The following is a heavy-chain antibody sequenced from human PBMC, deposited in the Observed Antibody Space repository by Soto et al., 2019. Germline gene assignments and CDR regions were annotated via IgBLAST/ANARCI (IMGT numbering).Heavy chain of an antibody. V-gene: IGHV3-23*01. Sequence: EVQLLESGGGLVQPGGSLRLSCAASGFTFSNYAMSWVRQAPGKGLEWVSSISGSGGSTYYADSVKGRFTISRDNSKNTLYLQMNSLRAEDTAVYYCAKLKSRLFGSSPYDVDYWGQGTLVTVSS. CDR1: GFTFSNYA. J-gene: IGHJ4*02. CDR3: AKLKSRLFGSSPYDVDY. CDR2: ISGSGGST. D-gene: IGHD6-13*01.